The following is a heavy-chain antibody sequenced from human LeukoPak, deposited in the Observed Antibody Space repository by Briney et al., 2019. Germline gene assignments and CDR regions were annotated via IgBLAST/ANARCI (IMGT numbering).Heavy chain of an antibody. CDR2: INNDGRST. CDR1: GFTFSTSW. J-gene: IGHJ4*02. V-gene: IGHV3-74*01. D-gene: IGHD3-3*01. CDR3: AHTVWSGNYFDY. Sequence: GGSLRLSCAASGFTFSTSWMHWVRQVPGKGLVWVSRINNDGRSTDYADSVKGRFTISRDNTKNTLYLQMNSLRVEDTAMYYCAHTVWSGNYFDYWGQGTLVTVSS.